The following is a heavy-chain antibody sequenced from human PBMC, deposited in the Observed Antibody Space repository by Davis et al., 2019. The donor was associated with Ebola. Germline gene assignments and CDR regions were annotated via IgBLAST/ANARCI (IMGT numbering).Heavy chain of an antibody. CDR2: IYPGDSDT. J-gene: IGHJ6*02. CDR1: GYDFTNYW. V-gene: IGHV5-51*01. Sequence: GESLKISCKGSGYDFTNYWIGWVRQMPGKGLEWMEIIYPGDSDTRYSPSFQGQVTISADKSISTAYLQWSSLKASDTAMYYCARQEAIFGKGMDVWGQGTTVTVSS. D-gene: IGHD3-3*01. CDR3: ARQEAIFGKGMDV.